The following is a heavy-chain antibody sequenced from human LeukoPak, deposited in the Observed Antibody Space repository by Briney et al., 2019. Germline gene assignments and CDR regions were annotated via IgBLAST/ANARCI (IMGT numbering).Heavy chain of an antibody. J-gene: IGHJ4*02. CDR3: TRDRSHSLSDFWSGPIIYNDY. V-gene: IGHV3-7*01. D-gene: IGHD3-3*01. CDR1: GFTFSSYW. CDR2: IKQDGSEI. Sequence: PGGSLRLSCAASGFTFSSYWMSWVRQAPGKGLEWVANIKQDGSEIYYVDSVKGRFTISRDNAKNSLYLQMNSLRAEDTAVYYCTRDRSHSLSDFWSGPIIYNDYWGQGTLVTVSS.